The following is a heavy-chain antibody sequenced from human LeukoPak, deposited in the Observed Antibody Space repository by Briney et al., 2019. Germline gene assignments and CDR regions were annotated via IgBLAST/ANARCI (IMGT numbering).Heavy chain of an antibody. D-gene: IGHD4-11*01. J-gene: IGHJ5*02. Sequence: SETLSLTCTVSGDSISNSSYFWGWIRQPPGKGLEWIGSIYYSGSTYYNPSLKSRVTISVDTSKNQFSLKLSSVTAADTAVYYCARPGDSNYGGWFDPWGQGTLVTVSS. CDR2: IYYSGST. V-gene: IGHV4-39*01. CDR3: ARPGDSNYGGWFDP. CDR1: GDSISNSSYF.